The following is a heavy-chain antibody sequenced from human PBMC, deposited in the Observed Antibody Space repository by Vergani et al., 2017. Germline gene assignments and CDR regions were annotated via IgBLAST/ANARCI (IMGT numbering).Heavy chain of an antibody. V-gene: IGHV3-33*01. CDR1: GFTFTTYA. Sequence: QAQLVESGGGVVQPGRSLRLSCAASGFTFTTYAMHWVRQAPGKGLEWVAVIWYDGGNKYYADSVKGRFTISRDNSKNTLYLQMNSLRAEDTAVYYCASDRKYCRSSSCYSGRDPEDGYYFDYWGQGTLVTVSS. D-gene: IGHD2-2*01. CDR3: ASDRKYCRSSSCYSGRDPEDGYYFDY. CDR2: IWYDGGNK. J-gene: IGHJ4*02.